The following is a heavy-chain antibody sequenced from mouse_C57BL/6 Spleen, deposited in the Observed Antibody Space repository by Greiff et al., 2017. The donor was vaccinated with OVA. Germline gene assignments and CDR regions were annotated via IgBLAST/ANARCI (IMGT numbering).Heavy chain of an antibody. CDR1: GYAFTNYL. D-gene: IGHD2-2*01. CDR2: INPGSGGT. J-gene: IGHJ3*01. V-gene: IGHV1-54*01. CDR3: ARGGYDAWFAY. Sequence: QVQLQQSGAELVRPGTSVKVSCKASGYAFTNYLLEWVKQRPGQGLEWIGVINPGSGGTNYNEKFKGKATLTADKSSSTAYMQLSSLTSEDSAVYFCARGGYDAWFAYWGQGTLVTVSA.